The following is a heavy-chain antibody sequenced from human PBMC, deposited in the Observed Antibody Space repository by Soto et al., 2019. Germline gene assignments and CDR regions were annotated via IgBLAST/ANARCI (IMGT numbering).Heavy chain of an antibody. CDR1: GASISSSSFY. V-gene: IGHV4-39*07. Sequence: SETLSLTCTVSGASISSSSFYWGWIRQPPGKGLEWIAYIYYSGSTYYNPSLKSRVTISVDTSKNQFSLKLSSVTAADTSVYYCARTTDYGDYVRDFDYWGQGTLVTVSS. CDR2: IYYSGST. J-gene: IGHJ4*02. D-gene: IGHD4-17*01. CDR3: ARTTDYGDYVRDFDY.